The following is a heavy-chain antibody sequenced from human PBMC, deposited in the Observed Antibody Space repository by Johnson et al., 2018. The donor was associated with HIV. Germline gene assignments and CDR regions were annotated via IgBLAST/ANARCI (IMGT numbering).Heavy chain of an antibody. Sequence: VQLVESGGGLIQRGGSLRLSCVASDFSVSKNYMSWVRQAPGKGLEWVSVIHSGGSVLYAESVRGRFTISRDNSKNTLYLQMNSLRAEDTAVYDCARSPGTGDRLWRALDIWGHGTMVTVSS. CDR3: ARSPGTGDRLWRALDI. D-gene: IGHD1-14*01. J-gene: IGHJ3*02. CDR1: DFSVSKNY. CDR2: IHSGGSV. V-gene: IGHV3-53*01.